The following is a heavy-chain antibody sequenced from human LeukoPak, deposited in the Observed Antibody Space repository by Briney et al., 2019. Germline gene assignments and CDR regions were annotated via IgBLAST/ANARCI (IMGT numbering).Heavy chain of an antibody. Sequence: KPGGSLRPSCAASGFTFSDYYMSWIRHAPGKGLEWVSYISSSGSTIYYADSVKGRFTISRDNAKNSLYLQMNSLRAEDTAVYYCARGPLSSSWYALDPWGQGTLVTVSS. J-gene: IGHJ5*02. D-gene: IGHD6-13*01. CDR2: ISSSGSTI. CDR1: GFTFSDYY. V-gene: IGHV3-11*04. CDR3: ARGPLSSSWYALDP.